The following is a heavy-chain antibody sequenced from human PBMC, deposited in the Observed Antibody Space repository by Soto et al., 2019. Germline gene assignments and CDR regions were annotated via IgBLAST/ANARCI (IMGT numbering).Heavy chain of an antibody. Sequence: QVQLQESGPGLVKPSQTLSLTCTVSGSSISSGDYYWSWIRQPPGKGLEWIGYIYYSGSTYYNPSLKSRGTISVDTSKNQFSLKLSSVTAADTAVYYCARDGRWLRENGFDYWGQGTLVTVSS. D-gene: IGHD5-12*01. CDR3: ARDGRWLRENGFDY. V-gene: IGHV4-30-4*01. CDR2: IYYSGST. CDR1: GSSISSGDYY. J-gene: IGHJ4*02.